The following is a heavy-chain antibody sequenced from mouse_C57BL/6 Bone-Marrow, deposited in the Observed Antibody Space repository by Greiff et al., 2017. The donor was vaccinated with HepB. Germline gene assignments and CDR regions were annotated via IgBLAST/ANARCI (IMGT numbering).Heavy chain of an antibody. CDR3: TTMGGSYFDY. V-gene: IGHV14-4*01. J-gene: IGHJ2*01. Sequence: VQLQQSGAELVRPGASVKLSCAASGFNIKDDYMHWVKQRPEQGLEWIGWIDPENGDTEYASKVQGRATITEDTSSNTAYLQLSSLTSEDTAVYYYTTMGGSYFDYWGQGTTLTVSS. CDR1: GFNIKDDY. D-gene: IGHD1-1*02. CDR2: IDPENGDT.